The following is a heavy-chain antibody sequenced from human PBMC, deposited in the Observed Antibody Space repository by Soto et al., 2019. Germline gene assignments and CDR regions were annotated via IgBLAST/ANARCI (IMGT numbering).Heavy chain of an antibody. V-gene: IGHV5-51*01. CDR3: ARIAAATLPGLYYYYYGMDV. J-gene: IGHJ6*02. CDR1: GYSFTSYW. CDR2: IYPGDSDT. Sequence: WESLKISCKGSGYSFTSYWIGWVRQMPGKGLEWMGIIYPGDSDTRYSPSFQGQVTISADKSISTAYLQWSSLKASDTAMYYCARIAAATLPGLYYYYYGMDVWGQGT. D-gene: IGHD6-6*01.